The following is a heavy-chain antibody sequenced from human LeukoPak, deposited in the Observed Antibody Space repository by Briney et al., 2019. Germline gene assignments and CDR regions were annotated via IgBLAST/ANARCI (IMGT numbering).Heavy chain of an antibody. Sequence: PGGSLRLSCAASGFTFSSYGMHWVRQAPGKGLEWVAVISYDGSNKYYADSVNGRFTISRDNSKNTLYLQMNSLRAEDTAVYYCAISKWRRSSGPEDYWGQGTLVTVSS. CDR2: ISYDGSNK. J-gene: IGHJ4*02. V-gene: IGHV3-30*03. CDR3: AISKWRRSSGPEDY. D-gene: IGHD6-19*01. CDR1: GFTFSSYG.